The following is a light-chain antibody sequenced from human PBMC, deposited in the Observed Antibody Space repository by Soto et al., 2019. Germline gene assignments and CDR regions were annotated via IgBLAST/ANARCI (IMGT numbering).Light chain of an antibody. V-gene: IGKV1-5*03. CDR2: MTS. Sequence: DIQMTQSPSTLSASVGDRVTITCRASQSISSWLAWYQQKPGKAPKLLIYMTSNLESGVPSRFSGSGSGTEFTLTISSLQPDDFATYYCQQHNSYSTFGQGTKVDIK. CDR1: QSISSW. CDR3: QQHNSYST. J-gene: IGKJ1*01.